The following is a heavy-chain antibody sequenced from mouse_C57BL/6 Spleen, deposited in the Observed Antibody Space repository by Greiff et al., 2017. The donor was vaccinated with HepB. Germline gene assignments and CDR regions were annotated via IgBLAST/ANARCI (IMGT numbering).Heavy chain of an antibody. CDR2: IDPNSGGT. J-gene: IGHJ1*03. CDR3: ARSRDYDYDGWYFDV. D-gene: IGHD2-4*01. V-gene: IGHV1-72*01. Sequence: QVQLKQPGAELVKPGASVKLSCKASGYTFTSYWMHWVKQRPGRGLEWIGRIDPNSGGTKYNEKFKSKATLTVDKPSSTAYMQLSSLTSEDSAVYYCARSRDYDYDGWYFDVWGTGTTVTVSS. CDR1: GYTFTSYW.